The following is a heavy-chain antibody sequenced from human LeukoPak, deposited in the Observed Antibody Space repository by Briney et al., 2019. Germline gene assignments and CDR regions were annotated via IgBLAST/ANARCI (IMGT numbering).Heavy chain of an antibody. CDR2: IYYSGST. Sequence: SETLSLTRPVSRGSFSRNSYDWGWTRDPPGKGLEGVGHIYYSGSTYYNPPLESRVTISVDTSKNQFSLKLSSVTAADTAVYYCARTRYYYNSRNYGAPYYFDYWGQGTLVTVSS. V-gene: IGHV4-39*01. CDR3: ARTRYYYNSRNYGAPYYFDY. CDR1: RGSFSRNSYD. D-gene: IGHD3-10*01. J-gene: IGHJ4*02.